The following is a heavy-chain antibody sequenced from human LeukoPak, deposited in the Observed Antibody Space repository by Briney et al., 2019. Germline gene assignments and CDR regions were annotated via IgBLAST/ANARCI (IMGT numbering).Heavy chain of an antibody. J-gene: IGHJ4*02. CDR3: AKDLTEEDY. CDR1: GFTFSSYA. CDR2: ISYDGSNK. Sequence: GRSLRLSCAASGFTFSSYAMHWVRQAPGKGLEWVAVISYDGSNKYYADSVKGRFTISRDNSKNTLYLQMNSLRAEDTAVYYCAKDLTEEDYWGQGTLVTVSS. V-gene: IGHV3-30*04.